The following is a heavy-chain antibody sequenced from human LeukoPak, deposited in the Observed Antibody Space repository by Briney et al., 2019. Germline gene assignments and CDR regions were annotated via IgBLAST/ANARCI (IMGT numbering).Heavy chain of an antibody. Sequence: ASVKVSCKASGYTFTSYDINWVRQATGQGLEWMGWMNPNSGNTGYAQKFQGRVTMTRNTSISTAYMELSSLRSEDTAVYYCARATRYCSSTSCLYYFDYWGQGTLSPSPQ. D-gene: IGHD2-2*01. CDR2: MNPNSGNT. J-gene: IGHJ4*02. CDR1: GYTFTSYD. V-gene: IGHV1-8*01. CDR3: ARATRYCSSTSCLYYFDY.